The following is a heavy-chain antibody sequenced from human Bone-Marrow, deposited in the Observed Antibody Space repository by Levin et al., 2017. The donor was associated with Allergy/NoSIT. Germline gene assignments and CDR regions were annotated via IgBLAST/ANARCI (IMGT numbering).Heavy chain of an antibody. V-gene: IGHV3-48*01. D-gene: IGHD4-17*01. J-gene: IGHJ4*02. CDR3: ARDNLPRDYGDYQAHFDY. CDR1: GFTFSSYS. Sequence: GGSLRLSCAASGFTFSSYSMNWVRQAPGKGLEWVSYISSSSSTIYYADSVKGRFTISRDNAKNSLYLQMNSLRAEDTAVYYCARDNLPRDYGDYQAHFDYWGQGTLVTVSS. CDR2: ISSSSSTI.